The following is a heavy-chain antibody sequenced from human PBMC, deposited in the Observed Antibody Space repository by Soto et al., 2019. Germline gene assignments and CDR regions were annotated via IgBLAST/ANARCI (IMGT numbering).Heavy chain of an antibody. J-gene: IGHJ4*02. CDR1: GGSISSSDYH. Sequence: PSETLSLTCSVSGGSISSSDYHWNWIRQLPGKGLEWIGYIYYTGGTYSSPSLRSRVTMSIDTSKNQFSLKLSSVTAADTAVYYCASAAILTGYYYWGKGALVTVSS. D-gene: IGHD3-9*01. V-gene: IGHV4-31*03. CDR2: IYYTGGT. CDR3: ASAAILTGYYY.